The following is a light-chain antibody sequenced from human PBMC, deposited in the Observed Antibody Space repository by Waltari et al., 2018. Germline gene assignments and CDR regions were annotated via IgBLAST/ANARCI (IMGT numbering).Light chain of an antibody. Sequence: ETVLTQSPATLSLSPGERATLSCRASEDVSIYLAWYQHKPGQAPRLLIYDASNRATGIPTRFSGSGSGTDFTLTISSLEPEDFALYYCQQRRNWPPLTFGGGTKVE. CDR1: EDVSIY. CDR3: QQRRNWPPLT. V-gene: IGKV3-11*01. CDR2: DAS. J-gene: IGKJ4*01.